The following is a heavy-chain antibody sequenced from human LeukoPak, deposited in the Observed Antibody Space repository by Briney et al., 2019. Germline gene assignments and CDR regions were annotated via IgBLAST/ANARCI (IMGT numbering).Heavy chain of an antibody. CDR1: GDSISSGNY. CDR3: ARHGIGWGQWLVYMDY. D-gene: IGHD6-19*01. J-gene: IGHJ4*02. Sequence: PSETLSLTCTVSGDSISSGNYWGWIRQPPGKGLEWIGSILHTGSTYYNLSLKSRVTISVDTSKNQFSLKLSSVTAADTAVYYCARHGIGWGQWLVYMDYWGQGTLVTVSS. V-gene: IGHV4-38-2*02. CDR2: ILHTGST.